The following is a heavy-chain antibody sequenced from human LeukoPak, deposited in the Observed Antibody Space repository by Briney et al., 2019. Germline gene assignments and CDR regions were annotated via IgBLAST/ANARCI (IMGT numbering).Heavy chain of an antibody. Sequence: SVKVSCKASGGTFSSYAISWVRQAPGQGLEWMGGIIPIFGTAHYAQKFQGRVTITADESTSTAYMELSSLRSEDTAVYYCARPYYYGSGSYYDNWFDPWGQGTLVTVSS. V-gene: IGHV1-69*13. J-gene: IGHJ5*02. CDR1: GGTFSSYA. D-gene: IGHD3-10*01. CDR3: ARPYYYGSGSYYDNWFDP. CDR2: IIPIFGTA.